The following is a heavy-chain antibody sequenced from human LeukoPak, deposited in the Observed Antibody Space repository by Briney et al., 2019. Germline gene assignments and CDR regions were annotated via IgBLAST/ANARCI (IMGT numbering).Heavy chain of an antibody. Sequence: SETLSLTCTVSGGSISNYFWTWLRQPPGKGLEWIGYIDYSGSTNYNPSLKSRVTISVDTSKNQFSLKLTSVTAADTAVYYCARMYSSTIPPGYWGQGTLVTVSS. CDR2: IDYSGST. V-gene: IGHV4-59*01. J-gene: IGHJ4*02. D-gene: IGHD6-13*01. CDR3: ARMYSSTIPPGY. CDR1: GGSISNYF.